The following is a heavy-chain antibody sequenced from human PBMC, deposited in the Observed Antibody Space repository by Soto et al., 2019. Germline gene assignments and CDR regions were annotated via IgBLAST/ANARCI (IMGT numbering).Heavy chain of an antibody. J-gene: IGHJ4*02. CDR1: GGSISSGGYY. CDR2: IYYSGST. D-gene: IGHD3-10*01. V-gene: IGHV4-31*03. Sequence: QVQLQESGPGLVKPSQTLSLTCTVSGGSISSGGYYWSWIRQHPGKGLEWIGYIYYSGSTYYNPSHKSRVYVSVDTSENHVSLKVRSVTAADTAVYYCARVQGSGSYVSFDYWGQGTLVTVSS. CDR3: ARVQGSGSYVSFDY.